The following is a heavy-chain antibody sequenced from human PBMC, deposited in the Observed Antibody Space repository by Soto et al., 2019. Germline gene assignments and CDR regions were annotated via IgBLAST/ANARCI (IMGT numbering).Heavy chain of an antibody. CDR1: GGSISSSSYY. Sequence: PSETLSLTCTVSGGSISSSSYYWGWIRQPPGKGLEWIGSIYYSGSTYYNPSLKSRVTIPVDTSKNQFSLKLSSVTAADTAVYYCARDRPGPQHYFDYWGLGNMVTVSS. J-gene: IGHJ4*02. V-gene: IGHV4-39*02. CDR2: IYYSGST. D-gene: IGHD6-6*01. CDR3: ARDRPGPQHYFDY.